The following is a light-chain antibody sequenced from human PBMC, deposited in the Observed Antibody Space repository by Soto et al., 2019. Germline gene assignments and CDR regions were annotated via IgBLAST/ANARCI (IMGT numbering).Light chain of an antibody. CDR1: SSNIGAGYD. J-gene: IGLJ2*01. CDR2: GNS. V-gene: IGLV1-40*01. CDR3: QSYDSSLSGVV. Sequence: QSVLTQSPSVSGAPGQRVTISCTGSSSNIGAGYDVHWYQQLPGTAPKLLIYGNSNRPSGVPDRFSGSKSGTSASLAITGLQAEYEADYYCQSYDSSLSGVVFGGGTKLTVL.